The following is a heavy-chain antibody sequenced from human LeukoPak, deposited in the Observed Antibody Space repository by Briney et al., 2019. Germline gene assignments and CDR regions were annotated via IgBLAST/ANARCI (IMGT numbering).Heavy chain of an antibody. J-gene: IGHJ3*02. Sequence: GGSLRLSCAVSGFTFSSYAMSWVRQAPGKGLEWVSAISGSGGSTYYADSVKGRFTISRDNSKNTLYLQMNSLRAEDTAVYYCANDCSGGSCYDNDAFDIWGQGTMVTVSS. CDR2: ISGSGGST. CDR3: ANDCSGGSCYDNDAFDI. V-gene: IGHV3-23*01. D-gene: IGHD2-15*01. CDR1: GFTFSSYA.